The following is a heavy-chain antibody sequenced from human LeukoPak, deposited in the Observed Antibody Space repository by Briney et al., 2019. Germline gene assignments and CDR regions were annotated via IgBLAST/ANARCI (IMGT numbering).Heavy chain of an antibody. Sequence: ASVKVSCKASGYTFTGYYMHRVRQAPGQGLEWMGWINPNSGGTNYAQKFQGRVTMTRDTSISTAYMELSRLRSDDTAVYYCARNTDLWFGSIDYWGQGTLVTVSS. J-gene: IGHJ4*02. V-gene: IGHV1-2*02. CDR3: ARNTDLWFGSIDY. D-gene: IGHD3-10*01. CDR1: GYTFTGYY. CDR2: INPNSGGT.